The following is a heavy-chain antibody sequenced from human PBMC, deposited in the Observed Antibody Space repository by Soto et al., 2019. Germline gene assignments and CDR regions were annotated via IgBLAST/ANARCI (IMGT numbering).Heavy chain of an antibody. Sequence: PGGSLRLSCAASGFTFSSYEINWVRQAPGKGLEWVSYISSSGSTIYYADSVKGRFTISRDNAKNSLYLQMNSLRAEDTAVYYCARAAIVVVPAASYSYYGMDVSGQGPSVTASS. CDR3: ARAAIVVVPAASYSYYGMDV. CDR1: GFTFSSYE. V-gene: IGHV3-48*03. D-gene: IGHD2-2*01. J-gene: IGHJ6*02. CDR2: ISSSGSTI.